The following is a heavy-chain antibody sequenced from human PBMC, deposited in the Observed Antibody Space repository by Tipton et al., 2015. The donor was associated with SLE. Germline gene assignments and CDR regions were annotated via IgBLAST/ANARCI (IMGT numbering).Heavy chain of an antibody. V-gene: IGHV5-51*01. CDR3: ARHCGSSCDGFDY. Sequence: QSGAEVKKPGESLKISCKGSGYSFTSYWIGWVRQMPGKGLEWMGIIYPADSHTTYSPSFQGQVTISADESISTAYLQWSSLKASDTAVYYCARHCGSSCDGFDYWGQGTLVTVSS. D-gene: IGHD2-15*01. CDR1: GYSFTSYW. CDR2: IYPADSHT. J-gene: IGHJ4*02.